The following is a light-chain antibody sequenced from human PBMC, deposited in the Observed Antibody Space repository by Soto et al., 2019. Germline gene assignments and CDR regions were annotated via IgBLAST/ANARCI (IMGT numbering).Light chain of an antibody. V-gene: IGLV2-14*01. Sequence: QSVLTQPASVSGSPGQSITFSCTGTTSDVGGYDYVSWYQQHPGKAPKLMIYEVSNRPSGVSNRFSGSKFGNTASLTISGLRAEDEADYYCSSYTSSSTFDVVFGGGTKLTVL. CDR3: SSYTSSSTFDVV. CDR1: TSDVGGYDY. J-gene: IGLJ2*01. CDR2: EVS.